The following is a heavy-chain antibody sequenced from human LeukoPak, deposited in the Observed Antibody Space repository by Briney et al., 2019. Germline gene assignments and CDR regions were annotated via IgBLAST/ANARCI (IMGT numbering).Heavy chain of an antibody. CDR1: GFTFSDYY. CDR3: ARDGAPYYYDKSAYYGY. CDR2: ISSSGSTI. D-gene: IGHD3-22*01. V-gene: IGHV3-11*04. Sequence: GGSLRLSCAASGFTFSDYYMSWIRQAPGRGLEWVSYISSSGSTIYYADSVKGRFTISRDNAKNSLYLQMNSLTAEDTAVYYCARDGAPYYYDKSAYYGYWGQGTLVTVSS. J-gene: IGHJ4*02.